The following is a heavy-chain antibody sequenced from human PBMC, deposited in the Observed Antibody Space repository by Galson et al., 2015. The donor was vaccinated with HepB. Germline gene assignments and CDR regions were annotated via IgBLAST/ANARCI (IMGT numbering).Heavy chain of an antibody. CDR1: GFTFSNYW. D-gene: IGHD4-11*01. V-gene: IGHV3-7*01. J-gene: IGHJ4*02. Sequence: SLRLSCAASGFTFSNYWMTWVRQAPGKGLEWVANIKQDGSETYYVDSVKGRFTISRDNAENSLYLQMNSLRAEDTAVYYCARGLGSNYGGGDYWDQGTLVTVSS. CDR3: ARGLGSNYGGGDY. CDR2: IKQDGSET.